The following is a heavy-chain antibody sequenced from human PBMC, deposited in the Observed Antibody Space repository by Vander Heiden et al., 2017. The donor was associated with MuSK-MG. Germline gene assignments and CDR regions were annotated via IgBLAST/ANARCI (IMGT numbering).Heavy chain of an antibody. V-gene: IGHV3-9*01. D-gene: IGHD3-22*01. CDR1: GFTFDAYS. J-gene: IGHJ6*03. CDR3: AKGWLQYYYYYMDV. Sequence: EVQLVESGGVLVQPGRSLRLSCAASGFTFDAYSLHWVRQAPGKGLEWVSGISWNSGSIGYADSVKGRFTISRDNAKNSLYLQMNSLRAEDTALYYCAKGWLQYYYYYMDVWGKGTTVTVSS. CDR2: ISWNSGSI.